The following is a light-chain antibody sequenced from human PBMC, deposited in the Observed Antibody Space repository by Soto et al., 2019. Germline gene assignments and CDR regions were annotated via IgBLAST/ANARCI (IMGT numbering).Light chain of an antibody. CDR1: QGISSA. J-gene: IGKJ4*01. V-gene: IGKV1-13*02. CDR3: QQFNSYLT. CDR2: DAS. Sequence: AIQLTQSPSSLSASVGDRVNITCRASQGISSALAWYQQKPGKAPKLLIYDASSLESGVPSRFCGSGSGTDFSLSISFLQPEDFATYYCQQFNSYLTFGGGTKLDIK.